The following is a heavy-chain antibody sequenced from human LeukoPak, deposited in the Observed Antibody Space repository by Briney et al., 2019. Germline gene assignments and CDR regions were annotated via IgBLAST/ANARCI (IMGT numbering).Heavy chain of an antibody. D-gene: IGHD5-12*01. Sequence: GASVKVSCKASGYTFTSYGISWVRQAPGQGLEWMGWISAYNGNTNYAQKLQGRVTMTTDTSTSTVYMELSSLRSEDTAVYYCASQNSGYDSLDFDYWGQGTLVTVSS. V-gene: IGHV1-18*01. CDR2: ISAYNGNT. CDR3: ASQNSGYDSLDFDY. J-gene: IGHJ4*02. CDR1: GYTFTSYG.